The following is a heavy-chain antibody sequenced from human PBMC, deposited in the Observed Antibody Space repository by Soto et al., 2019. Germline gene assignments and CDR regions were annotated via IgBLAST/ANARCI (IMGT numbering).Heavy chain of an antibody. D-gene: IGHD3-22*01. CDR1: GFTFSSYA. J-gene: IGHJ3*02. Sequence: QVQLVEAGGGVVQPGRSLRLSCAASGFTFSSYAMHWVRQAPGKGLEWVAVISYDGSNKYYADSVKGRFTISRDNSKNTLCLQMNSLRAEDTAVYYCARSPDSSGSIPGAFDIWGQGTMVTVSS. CDR3: ARSPDSSGSIPGAFDI. CDR2: ISYDGSNK. V-gene: IGHV3-30-3*01.